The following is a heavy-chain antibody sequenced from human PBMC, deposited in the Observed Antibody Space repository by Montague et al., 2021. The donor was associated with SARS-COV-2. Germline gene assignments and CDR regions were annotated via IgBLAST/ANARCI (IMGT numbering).Heavy chain of an antibody. D-gene: IGHD3-3*01. CDR3: ARGGTIFAVVTFPFDY. J-gene: IGHJ4*02. CDR2: IYYSGST. V-gene: IGHV4-31*03. CDR1: GGSISSGGYY. Sequence: TLSLTCTVSGGSISSGGYYWSWIRQHPGKGLEWIGYIYYSGSTYYNPSLKSRVTISVDTSKNQFSLKLSSVTAADTAVYYCARGGTIFAVVTFPFDYWGQGTLVTVSS.